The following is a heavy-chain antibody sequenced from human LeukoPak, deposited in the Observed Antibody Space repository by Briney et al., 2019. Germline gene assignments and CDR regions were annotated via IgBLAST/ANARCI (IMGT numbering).Heavy chain of an antibody. V-gene: IGHV1-2*02. CDR3: ARVPCLTTTCDPRNWFDP. J-gene: IGHJ5*02. D-gene: IGHD2-2*01. Sequence: ASVRVSCKASGYTFTSYDINWVRQATGQGLEWMGWINPNSGGTNYAQKFQGRVTMTSDTSISTAYMELSSLRSDDTAVYYCARVPCLTTTCDPRNWFDPWGQGTLVTVSS. CDR1: GYTFTSYD. CDR2: INPNSGGT.